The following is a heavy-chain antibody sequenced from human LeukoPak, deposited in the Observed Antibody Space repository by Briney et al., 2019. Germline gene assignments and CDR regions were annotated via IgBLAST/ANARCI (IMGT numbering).Heavy chain of an antibody. J-gene: IGHJ3*02. V-gene: IGHV4-61*02. Sequence: SQTLSLTCTVSGGSISIGSYYWSWIRQPAGKGLEWIGSINTSGSLNYNPSLKSRVTISVDTSKNQFSLKLSSVSAADTAVYYCASLMLPAAKGAFDIWGQGTMVTVSS. CDR2: INTSGSL. D-gene: IGHD2-2*01. CDR1: GGSISIGSYY. CDR3: ASLMLPAAKGAFDI.